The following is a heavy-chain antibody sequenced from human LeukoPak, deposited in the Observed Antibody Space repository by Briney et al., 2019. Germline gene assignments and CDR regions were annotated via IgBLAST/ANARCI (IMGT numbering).Heavy chain of an antibody. CDR2: IYYSGST. D-gene: IGHD2-21*02. CDR1: GGSISSYY. Sequence: SETLSLTCAVSGGSISSYYWSWIRQPPGKGLEWIGYIYYSGSTNYNPSLKSRVTISVDTSKNQFSLKLSSVTAADTAVYYCARHYGGHCGGDCYSFDYWGQGTQVTVSS. CDR3: ARHYGGHCGGDCYSFDY. J-gene: IGHJ4*02. V-gene: IGHV4-59*08.